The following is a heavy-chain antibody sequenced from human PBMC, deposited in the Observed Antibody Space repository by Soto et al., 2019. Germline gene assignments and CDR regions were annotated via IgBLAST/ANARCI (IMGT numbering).Heavy chain of an antibody. CDR1: GYTLTELS. Sequence: ASVKVSCKVSGYTLTELSMHWVRQAPGKGLEWMGGLDPEDGETIYAQKFQGRVTMTEDTSTDTAYMELSSLRSEDTAVYYCATDLLDILTGYPYYYYGMDVWGQGTTVTVSS. D-gene: IGHD3-9*01. V-gene: IGHV1-24*01. CDR3: ATDLLDILTGYPYYYYGMDV. CDR2: LDPEDGET. J-gene: IGHJ6*02.